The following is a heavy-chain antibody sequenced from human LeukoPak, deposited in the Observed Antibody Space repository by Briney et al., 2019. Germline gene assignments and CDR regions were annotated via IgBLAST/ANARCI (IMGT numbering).Heavy chain of an antibody. CDR2: ISYDGGDP. CDR1: GFTFSSYW. Sequence: GGSLRLSCAASGFTFSSYWMHWVRQAPGKGLVWVSRISYDGGDPSYADSVKGRFTISRDNSKNTLYVQVNSLGTEDTAAYYCAKGSYYDSSGSFYFDYWGQGTLVTVSS. D-gene: IGHD3-22*01. CDR3: AKGSYYDSSGSFYFDY. J-gene: IGHJ4*02. V-gene: IGHV3-74*01.